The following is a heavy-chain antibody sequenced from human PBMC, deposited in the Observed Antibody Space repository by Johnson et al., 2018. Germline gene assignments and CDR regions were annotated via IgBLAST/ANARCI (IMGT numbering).Heavy chain of an antibody. CDR1: GFTFDAYG. CDR3: ARNLVYRATKNYYYYYMDV. V-gene: IGHV3-9*01. Sequence: VQLVESGGGVVQPGRSLRLSCAASGFTFDAYGMHWVRQAPGKGLEWVAGISWNSGSIGYADSVKGRFTITRNNAKNTLYLQMNSPGAEDTAVYYCARNLVYRATKNYYYYYMDVWGKGTTVTFSS. D-gene: IGHD3-16*02. CDR2: ISWNSGSI. J-gene: IGHJ6*03.